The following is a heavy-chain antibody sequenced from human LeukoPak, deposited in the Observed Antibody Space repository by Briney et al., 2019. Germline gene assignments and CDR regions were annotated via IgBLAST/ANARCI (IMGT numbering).Heavy chain of an antibody. CDR3: AKSPPFGEWQVAY. D-gene: IGHD3-10*01. V-gene: IGHV3-23*01. Sequence: GGSLRLSCAASGFTFSSYAMSWVRQAPGKGLEWVSAITNSGGSTYYADSVKGRFTISRDNSKSTLYLQMNSLTAEDTAVYYCAKSPPFGEWQVAYWGQGTLVTVSS. J-gene: IGHJ4*02. CDR1: GFTFSSYA. CDR2: ITNSGGST.